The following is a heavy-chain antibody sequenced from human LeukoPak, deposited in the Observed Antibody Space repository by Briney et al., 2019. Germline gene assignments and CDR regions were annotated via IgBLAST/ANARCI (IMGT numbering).Heavy chain of an antibody. V-gene: IGHV3-74*01. D-gene: IGHD3-10*01. J-gene: IGHJ6*03. CDR2: INIDGTST. CDR3: ARERVYYGSGSYYYGYYYMDV. CDR1: GFTFSNYW. Sequence: GGSLRLSCAASGFTFSNYWMHWVRQVPGKGLVCVSRINIDGTSTSYADSVKGRFTISRDNAKNSLYLQMNSLRAEDTAVYYCARERVYYGSGSYYYGYYYMDVWGKGTTVTISS.